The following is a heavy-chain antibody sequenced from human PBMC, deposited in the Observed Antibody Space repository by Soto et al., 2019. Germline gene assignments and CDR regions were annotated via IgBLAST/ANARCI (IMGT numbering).Heavy chain of an antibody. V-gene: IGHV3-30*03. J-gene: IGHJ4*02. D-gene: IGHD2-2*01. CDR3: ATAPAIVLLPAAMGGDY. CDR2: ISYDGSNK. CDR1: GFTFSSYG. Sequence: QVQLVESGGGVVQPGRSLRLSCAASGFTFSSYGMHWVRQAPGKGLEWVAVISYDGSNKYYADSVKGRFTISRDNSKNTLYRKMNSLRAEDTAVYYCATAPAIVLLPAAMGGDYWGQGTLVTVSS.